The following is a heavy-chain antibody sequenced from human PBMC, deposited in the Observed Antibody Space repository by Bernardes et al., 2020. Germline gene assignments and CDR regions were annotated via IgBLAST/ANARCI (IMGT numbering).Heavy chain of an antibody. CDR1: GGSFSGYY. V-gene: IGHV4-34*01. CDR2: INHSGST. Sequence: SETLSLTCAVYGGSFSGYYWSWIRQPPGKGLEWIGEINHSGSTNYNPSLKSRVTISVDTSKNQFSLKLSSVTAADTAVYYCAGGHCSGGSCYPKPGYFDYWGQGTLVTVSS. CDR3: AGGHCSGGSCYPKPGYFDY. D-gene: IGHD2-15*01. J-gene: IGHJ4*02.